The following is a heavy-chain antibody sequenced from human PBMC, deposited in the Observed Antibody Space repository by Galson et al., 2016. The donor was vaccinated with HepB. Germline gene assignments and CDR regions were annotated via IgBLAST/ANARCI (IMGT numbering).Heavy chain of an antibody. J-gene: IGHJ4*02. V-gene: IGHV3-21*01. D-gene: IGHD5-18*01. CDR1: GFSISSYS. Sequence: SLRLSCADSGFSISSYSMNWVRQAPGKGLEWVSSISSSSNFIYYADSVKGRFTISRDNAKNSLYLQMNSLRAEDTAVYYCARDMPAMVTGFDFWGQGTLVTVSS. CDR3: ARDMPAMVTGFDF. CDR2: ISSSSNFI.